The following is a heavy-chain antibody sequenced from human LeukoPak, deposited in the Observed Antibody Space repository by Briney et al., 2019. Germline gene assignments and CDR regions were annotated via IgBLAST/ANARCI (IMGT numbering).Heavy chain of an antibody. V-gene: IGHV3-9*01. CDR2: ISWNSGSI. D-gene: IGHD5-24*01. J-gene: IGHJ6*02. CDR1: GFTFDDYA. Sequence: PGGSLSLSGAASGFTFDDYAMHWVRQAPGKGLEWVSGISWNSGSIGYADSVKGRFTISRDNAKNSLYLQMNSLRAEDTALYYCAKGRDGYNSGYYYGMDVWGQGTTVTVSS. CDR3: AKGRDGYNSGYYYGMDV.